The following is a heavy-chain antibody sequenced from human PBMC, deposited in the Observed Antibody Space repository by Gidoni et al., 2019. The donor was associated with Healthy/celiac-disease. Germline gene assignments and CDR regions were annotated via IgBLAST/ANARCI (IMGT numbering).Heavy chain of an antibody. D-gene: IGHD6-19*01. J-gene: IGHJ4*02. V-gene: IGHV4-4*02. Sequence: QWIGEIYHSGSTNYNPSLKSRVTISVDKSTHQFSLKLSSVIAADTAVDYCARAALPWVSGWYGFYFDYWGQGTLVTVSS. CDR2: IYHSGST. CDR3: ARAALPWVSGWYGFYFDY.